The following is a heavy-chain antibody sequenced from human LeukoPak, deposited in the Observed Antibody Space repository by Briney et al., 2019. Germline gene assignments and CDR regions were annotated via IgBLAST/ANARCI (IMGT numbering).Heavy chain of an antibody. CDR1: GGSVGSNY. V-gene: IGHV4-59*02. D-gene: IGHD6-19*01. CDR2: ISYSGDT. J-gene: IGHJ1*01. Sequence: PSETLSLTCSVSGGSVGSNYWSWVRQPPGKGPEWIGYISYSGDTKYNPSLKSRLSMSVDTSKNQCSLMLTSVTAADTAVYYCARGSGWYPHWGQGTLVTVSS. CDR3: ARGSGWYPH.